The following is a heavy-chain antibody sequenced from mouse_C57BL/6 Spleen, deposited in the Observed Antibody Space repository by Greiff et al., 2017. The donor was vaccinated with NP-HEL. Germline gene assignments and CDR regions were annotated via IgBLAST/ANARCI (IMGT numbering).Heavy chain of an antibody. V-gene: IGHV1-81*01. CDR2: IYPRSGNT. D-gene: IGHD2-2*01. Sequence: VQLQQSGAELARPGASVKLSCKASGYTFTSYGISWVKQRTGQGLEWIGEIYPRSGNTYYNEKFKGKATLTVDKSSSTAYMELSSLTSEDSADYCGTKREVTTENDMDYWGQGTSVTVSS. CDR3: TKREVTTENDMDY. CDR1: GYTFTSYG. J-gene: IGHJ4*01.